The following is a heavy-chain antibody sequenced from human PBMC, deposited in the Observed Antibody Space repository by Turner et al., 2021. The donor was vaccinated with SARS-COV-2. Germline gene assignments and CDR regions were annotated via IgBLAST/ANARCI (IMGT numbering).Heavy chain of an antibody. Sequence: EVQLVESGGGVVRPGGSLRLSCAASGFTFDDYGMSWVRQAPGKGLEWVANIKEDGSEKYYVDSVKGRFTISRDNAKNSMYLQMNTLRAEDTAVYYCARPYSSGWYINFIFWGQGTLVTVSS. V-gene: IGHV3-7*01. CDR2: IKEDGSEK. D-gene: IGHD6-19*01. J-gene: IGHJ1*01. CDR1: GFTFDDYG. CDR3: ARPYSSGWYINFIF.